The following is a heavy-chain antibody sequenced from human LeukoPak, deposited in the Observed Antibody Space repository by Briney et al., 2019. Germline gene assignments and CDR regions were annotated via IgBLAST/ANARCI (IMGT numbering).Heavy chain of an antibody. CDR3: AKDSRWSRWYSFDY. V-gene: IGHV3-30*02. Sequence: GGSLGFSCPASGFTFSSFGLPWVRQAPGKGRGWGTFMRYDGSNKYYADSVKGRFTISRGNSKNTLYLQMNSLRAEDTAVYYCAKDSRWSRWYSFDYWGQGTLVTVSS. CDR2: MRYDGSNK. J-gene: IGHJ4*02. D-gene: IGHD6-13*01. CDR1: GFTFSSFG.